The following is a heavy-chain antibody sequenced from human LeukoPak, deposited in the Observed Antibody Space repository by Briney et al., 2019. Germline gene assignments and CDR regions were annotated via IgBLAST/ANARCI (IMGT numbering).Heavy chain of an antibody. V-gene: IGHV4-59*12. CDR3: ARIKGIRHNWFDP. CDR2: IYYSGST. CDR1: GGSISSYY. Sequence: SETLSLTCTVSGGSISSYYWSWIRQPPGKGLEWIGYIYYSGSTNYNPSLKSRVTISVDTSKNQFSLKLSSVTAAETAVYYCARIKGIRHNWFDPWGQGTLVTVSS. J-gene: IGHJ5*02.